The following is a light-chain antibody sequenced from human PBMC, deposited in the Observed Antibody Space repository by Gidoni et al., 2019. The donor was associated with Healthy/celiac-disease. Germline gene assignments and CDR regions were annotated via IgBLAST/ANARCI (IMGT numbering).Light chain of an antibody. Sequence: SVLTQSPGTLSLSPGERATLSWRASQSVSSSYLAWYQQNPGQAPRLLIYGASSRATGIPDRFSGSGSGTDFTLTISRLEPEDFAVYYCQQYGSSRFTFGPGTKVDIK. CDR2: GAS. CDR3: QQYGSSRFT. J-gene: IGKJ3*01. V-gene: IGKV3-20*01. CDR1: QSVSSSY.